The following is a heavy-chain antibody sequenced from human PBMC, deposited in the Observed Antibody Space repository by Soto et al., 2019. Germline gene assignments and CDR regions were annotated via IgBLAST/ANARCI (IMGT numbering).Heavy chain of an antibody. J-gene: IGHJ4*02. CDR1: GVSITSGSYY. CDR2: IYHGGAT. CDR3: ARDSSGRHDY. Sequence: LSLTCTVSGVSITSGSYYWAWIRQPPGKGLEWLGYIYHGGATTYNASFKSRDTISIDTSKNQFFLKVNSVTAADTAVYFCARDSSGRHDYWGQGTLVTVSS. V-gene: IGHV4-61*01. D-gene: IGHD6-19*01.